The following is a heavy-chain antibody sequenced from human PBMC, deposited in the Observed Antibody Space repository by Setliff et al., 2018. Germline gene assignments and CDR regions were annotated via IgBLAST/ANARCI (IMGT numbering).Heavy chain of an antibody. J-gene: IGHJ5*02. Sequence: PGGSLRLSCAASGFTFSTYRMHWVRQAPGKGLEWIGHMYDSGSTYHNPSLKSRVTISVDTSKNQFSLKLTSVTAADTAVYYCARGHQNWFDPWGQGILVTVPQ. CDR2: MYDSGST. CDR3: ARGHQNWFDP. D-gene: IGHD2-2*01. CDR1: GFTFSTYR. V-gene: IGHV4-4*02.